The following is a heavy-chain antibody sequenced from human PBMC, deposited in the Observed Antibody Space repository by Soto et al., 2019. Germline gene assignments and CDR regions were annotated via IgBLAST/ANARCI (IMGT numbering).Heavy chain of an antibody. V-gene: IGHV1-69*02. CDR2: IIPILGIA. CDR3: ARPRSTGEHYYMDG. Sequence: QVQLVQSGAEVKKPGSSVKVSCKASGGTFSSYTISWVRQAPGQGLEWMGRIIPILGIANYAQKLQGRVTITADKSTSTAYMELSSLRSEDTAVYYCARPRSTGEHYYMDGWGKGTTVTVSS. CDR1: GGTFSSYT. D-gene: IGHD2-8*02. J-gene: IGHJ6*03.